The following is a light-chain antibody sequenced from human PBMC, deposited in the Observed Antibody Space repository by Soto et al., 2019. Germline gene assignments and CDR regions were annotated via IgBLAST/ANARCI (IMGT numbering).Light chain of an antibody. CDR2: DAA. CDR3: QQYDNLPS. CDR1: QDISNY. Sequence: DIQMTQSPSSLSASVGDRVTITCQARQDISNYLNWYQQKPGKAPKLLIYDAANLETGVPSKFSGSGSGTDFTFTISSLQPEDIATYYWQQYDNLPSFGPGTKVDIK. J-gene: IGKJ3*01. V-gene: IGKV1-33*01.